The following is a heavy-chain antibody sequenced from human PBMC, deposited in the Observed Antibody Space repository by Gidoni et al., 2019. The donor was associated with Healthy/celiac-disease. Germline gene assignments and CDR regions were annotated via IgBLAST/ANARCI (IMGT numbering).Heavy chain of an antibody. D-gene: IGHD2-15*01. CDR3: ARSLEGRWYYYMDV. J-gene: IGHJ6*03. V-gene: IGHV2-70*15. CDR2: IDWDDDK. CDR1: GFSLSTSGMC. Sequence: QVTLRESGPALVKPTQTLTLTCTFSGFSLSTSGMCVSWIRQPPGKALEWLARIDWDDDKYYSTSLKTRLTISKDTSKNQVVLTMTNMDPVDTATYYCARSLEGRWYYYMDVWGKGTTVTVSS.